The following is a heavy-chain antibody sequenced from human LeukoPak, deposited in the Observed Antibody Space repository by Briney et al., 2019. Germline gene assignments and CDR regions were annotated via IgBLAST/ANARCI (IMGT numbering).Heavy chain of an antibody. CDR2: ISSSSSYI. Sequence: GGSLRLSCAASGFTFSSYSMNWVRQAPGKGLEWVSSISSSSSYIYYADSVKGRFTISRDNAKNSLYLQMNSLRAEDTAVYYCARDLAGFSRGFDYWGQGTLVTVSS. V-gene: IGHV3-21*01. D-gene: IGHD6-13*01. CDR1: GFTFSSYS. CDR3: ARDLAGFSRGFDY. J-gene: IGHJ4*02.